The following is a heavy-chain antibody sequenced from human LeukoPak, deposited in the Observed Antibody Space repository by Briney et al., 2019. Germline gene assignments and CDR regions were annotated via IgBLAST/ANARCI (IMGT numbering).Heavy chain of an antibody. D-gene: IGHD6-13*01. CDR3: ARTAIAAACFDP. CDR2: ISYGRTT. Sequence: SETLSLTCTVSGGSISSSTYYWGWIRQPPGKGLEWIGSISYGRTTYYNPSLNSRVTISVDTSKNQFSLRLSSVTAADTAVYYCARTAIAAACFDPWGQGTLVTVSS. J-gene: IGHJ5*02. CDR1: GGSISSSTYY. V-gene: IGHV4-39*01.